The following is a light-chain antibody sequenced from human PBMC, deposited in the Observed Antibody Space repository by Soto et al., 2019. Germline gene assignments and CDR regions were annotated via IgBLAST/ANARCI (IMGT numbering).Light chain of an antibody. CDR1: QTISRS. CDR2: DDS. CDR3: QQCNSYPYT. Sequence: IQMTQSPSTLSASVGDRVTITCRASQTISRSLAWYQQKPGKAPKLLIYDDSTLESGVPSRFGGSGSGTEFTLTISSLQTDDFATYYRQQCNSYPYTFGQGTRLEIK. J-gene: IGKJ2*01. V-gene: IGKV1-5*01.